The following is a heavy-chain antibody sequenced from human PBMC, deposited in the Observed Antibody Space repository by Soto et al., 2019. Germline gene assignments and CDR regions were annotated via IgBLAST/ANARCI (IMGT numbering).Heavy chain of an antibody. CDR3: ASDYDSSGYYYLAY. CDR1: GYTFTRSG. D-gene: IGHD3-22*01. J-gene: IGHJ4*02. CDR2: ISTYNGDT. Sequence: ASVKVSCKASGYTFTRSGISWVRQAPGQGLEWMGWISTYNGDTNYAQTFQGRVTMTRDTSTSTVYMELSSLRSEDTAVYYCASDYDSSGYYYLAYWGQGTLVTVSS. V-gene: IGHV1-18*01.